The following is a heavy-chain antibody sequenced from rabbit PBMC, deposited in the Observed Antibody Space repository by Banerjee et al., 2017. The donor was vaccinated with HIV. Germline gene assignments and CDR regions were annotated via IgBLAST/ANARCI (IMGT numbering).Heavy chain of an antibody. D-gene: IGHD2-1*01. V-gene: IGHV1S43*01. CDR2: VSTTSGST. CDR1: GIDFSTYYY. Sequence: QQQLEESGGGLVKPGGTLTLTCKASGIDFSTYYYMCWVRQAPGKGLELIACVSTTSGSTWYASWLNGRFTISTSTSLNTVDLKMTSLTAADTATYFCARGYGDSNNYFGLWGPGTLVTVS. J-gene: IGHJ4*01. CDR3: ARGYGDSNNYFGL.